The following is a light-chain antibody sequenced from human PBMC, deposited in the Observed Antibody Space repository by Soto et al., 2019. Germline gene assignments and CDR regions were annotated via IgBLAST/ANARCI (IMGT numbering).Light chain of an antibody. CDR2: DVS. Sequence: QSALTQPASVSGSPGQSITISCTGTCSDVGGYNYVSWYQQHPGKAPKLMIYDVSNRPSGVSNRFSGSKSGNTASLTISGLQAEDEADYYCSSYTSSSTLYVFGTGTKLTVL. J-gene: IGLJ1*01. V-gene: IGLV2-14*01. CDR3: SSYTSSSTLYV. CDR1: CSDVGGYNY.